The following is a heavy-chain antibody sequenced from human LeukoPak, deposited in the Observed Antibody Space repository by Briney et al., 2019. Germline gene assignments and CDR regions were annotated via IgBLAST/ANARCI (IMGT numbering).Heavy chain of an antibody. CDR3: SRDGSSSDWSAFDI. Sequence: GGSLRLSCAASGFTFSSYSMNWVRQAPGKGLEWVSYISSSGSTIYYADSVKGRFTISRDNAKNSLYLQMNSLRAEDTAVYYCSRDGSSSDWSAFDIWGQGTMVTVSS. CDR2: ISSSGSTI. V-gene: IGHV3-48*04. CDR1: GFTFSSYS. D-gene: IGHD6-25*01. J-gene: IGHJ3*02.